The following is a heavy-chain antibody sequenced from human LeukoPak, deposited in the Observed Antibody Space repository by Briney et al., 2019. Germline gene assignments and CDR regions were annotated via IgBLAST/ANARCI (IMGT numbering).Heavy chain of an antibody. D-gene: IGHD3-16*01. J-gene: IGHJ5*02. CDR1: GYTFTGSY. Sequence: ASVKVSCKASGYTFTGSYMHWVRQAPGQGLEWMGWIYPSNGGTNYAQKSQGRVTMTTDTSTGIAYMELKSLRSDDTAVYYCARAGGVSFVARWFDPWGQGSLVTVSS. V-gene: IGHV1-2*02. CDR3: ARAGGVSFVARWFDP. CDR2: IYPSNGGT.